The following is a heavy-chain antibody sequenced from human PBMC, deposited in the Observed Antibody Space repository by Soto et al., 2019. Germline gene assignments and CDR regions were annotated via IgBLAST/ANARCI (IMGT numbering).Heavy chain of an antibody. V-gene: IGHV6-1*01. D-gene: IGHD1-26*01. CDR2: TYYRSKWYN. J-gene: IGHJ5*02. CDR1: GDSVSSNSSA. CDR3: ARGAPYNWFDP. Sequence: QVQLQQSGPGLVKPSQTLSLTCAISGDSVSSNSSAWNRIRQSPSRVLEWLGRTYYRSKWYNDYSVSVKSRIPISQDTSHNQFSRQYIAVPAEDTAVYYCARGAPYNWFDPWGQRTLVTVSS.